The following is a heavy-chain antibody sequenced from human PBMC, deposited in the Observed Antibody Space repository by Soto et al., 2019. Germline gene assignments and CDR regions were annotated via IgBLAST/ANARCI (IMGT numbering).Heavy chain of an antibody. Sequence: QVQLVQSGAEVKKPGASVKVSCKASGYPVTSYGISWVRQAPGQGLEWMGWINTYNGNTNYAQKLQGRVTMTTDTSTSTAYMELRRGGSDATAVSYCARDPVGPAWFDPWGQGTRVPVS. J-gene: IGHJ5*02. CDR1: GYPVTSYG. V-gene: IGHV1-18*01. CDR2: INTYNGNT. CDR3: ARDPVGPAWFDP. D-gene: IGHD1-26*01.